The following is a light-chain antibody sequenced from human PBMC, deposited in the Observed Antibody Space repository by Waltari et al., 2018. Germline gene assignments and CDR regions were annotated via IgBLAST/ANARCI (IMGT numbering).Light chain of an antibody. Sequence: EVVLTQSPATLSLSPGEGATLSCGASQTVSNYLAWYQLKPGQAPRLLIYDASNMATGIPARFSGSGSGTDFTLTISSLEPEDFAVYYCQHRDKFGQGTRLEIK. V-gene: IGKV3-11*01. CDR1: QTVSNY. CDR3: QHRDK. CDR2: DAS. J-gene: IGKJ5*01.